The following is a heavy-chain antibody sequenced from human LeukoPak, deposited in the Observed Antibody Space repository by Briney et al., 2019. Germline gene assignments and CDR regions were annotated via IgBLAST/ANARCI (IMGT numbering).Heavy chain of an antibody. J-gene: IGHJ4*02. CDR2: IKSKTDGGTT. Sequence: GGALRLSCAASGFTFSNAWMSWVRQAPGKGLEWVGRIKSKTDGGTTDYAAPVKGRFTISRDDSKNTLYLQMNSLKTEDTAVYYCTTGITMIVVVFEDYWGQGTLVTVSS. CDR3: TTGITMIVVVFEDY. D-gene: IGHD3-22*01. V-gene: IGHV3-15*01. CDR1: GFTFSNAW.